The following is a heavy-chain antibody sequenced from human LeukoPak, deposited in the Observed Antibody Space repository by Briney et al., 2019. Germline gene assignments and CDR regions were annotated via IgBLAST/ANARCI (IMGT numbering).Heavy chain of an antibody. CDR3: ARADLPPGIAVAGTQGAFDI. Sequence: SVKVSCKASGYTFTSYDINWVRQAPGQGLEWMGRIIPILGIANYAQKFQGRVTITADKSTSTAYMELSSLRSEDTAVYYCARADLPPGIAVAGTQGAFDIWGQGTMVTVSS. D-gene: IGHD6-19*01. CDR1: GYTFTSYD. CDR2: IIPILGIA. V-gene: IGHV1-69*04. J-gene: IGHJ3*02.